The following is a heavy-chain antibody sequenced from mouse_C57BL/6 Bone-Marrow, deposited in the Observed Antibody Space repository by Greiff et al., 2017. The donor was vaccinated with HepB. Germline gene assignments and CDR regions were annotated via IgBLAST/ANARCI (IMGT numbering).Heavy chain of an antibody. Sequence: EVKLMESGGDLVKPGGSLKLSCAASGFTFSSYGMSWVRQTPDKRLEWVATISSGGSYTYYPDSVKGRCTISRDNAKNTLYLQMSSLKSEDTAMYYCARKGVYYDYGFAYWGQGTLVTVSA. D-gene: IGHD2-4*01. CDR3: ARKGVYYDYGFAY. CDR1: GFTFSSYG. V-gene: IGHV5-6*01. J-gene: IGHJ3*01. CDR2: ISSGGSYT.